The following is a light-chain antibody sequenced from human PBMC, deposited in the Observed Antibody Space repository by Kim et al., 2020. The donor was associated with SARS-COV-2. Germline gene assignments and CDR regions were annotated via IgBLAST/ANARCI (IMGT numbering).Light chain of an antibody. CDR2: KDS. CDR3: YSAADNNGV. Sequence: SVSPGQTARSTCSGDVLAKKYARWFQQKPGQAPVLVIYKDSERPAGIPERFSGSSSGTTVTLTISGAQVEDEADYYCYSAADNNGVFGGGTKLTVL. CDR1: VLAKKY. V-gene: IGLV3-27*01. J-gene: IGLJ3*02.